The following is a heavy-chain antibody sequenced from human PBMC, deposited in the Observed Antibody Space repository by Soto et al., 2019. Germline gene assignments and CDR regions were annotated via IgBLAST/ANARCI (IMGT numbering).Heavy chain of an antibody. V-gene: IGHV4-31*03. CDR1: GATLNSGNYY. CDR3: ARLRIATNNYKWFDP. J-gene: IGHJ5*02. CDR2: IYVTGAV. D-gene: IGHD2-21*01. Sequence: PWETLSLTCSVSGATLNSGNYYWSWIRQVPGKGLEWIGHIYVTGAVDYNPSLRDRITISQDTSERQFSLKLRLVTAADKAVYYCARLRIATNNYKWFDPWGQGTLVTVSS.